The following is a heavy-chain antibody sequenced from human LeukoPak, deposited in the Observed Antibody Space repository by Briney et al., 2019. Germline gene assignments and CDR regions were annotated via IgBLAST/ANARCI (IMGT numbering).Heavy chain of an antibody. J-gene: IGHJ4*02. Sequence: ASVKVSCKASGYTFTGYYMHWVRQAPGQGLEWMGRINPNSGGTNYAQKFQGRVTMTRDTSISTAYMELSRLRSDDTAVYYCARERFVGGVPAAIGHWGQGTLVTVSS. CDR3: ARERFVGGVPAAIGH. CDR1: GYTFTGYY. D-gene: IGHD2-2*01. V-gene: IGHV1-2*06. CDR2: INPNSGGT.